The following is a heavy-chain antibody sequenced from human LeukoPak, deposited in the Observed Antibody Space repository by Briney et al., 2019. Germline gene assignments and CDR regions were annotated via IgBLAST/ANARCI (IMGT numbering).Heavy chain of an antibody. J-gene: IGHJ3*02. CDR3: ARGALGMSGRVVDAFDI. CDR1: EFISSSYT. Sequence: GGSLRLSCAASEFISSSYTMNWVRQAPGKGLEWVSSISSSSSYIYFADSVKGRFTISRDNAKNSLYLQMNSLRAEDTAVYYCARGALGMSGRVVDAFDIWGQGTRVTVSS. CDR2: ISSSSSYI. V-gene: IGHV3-21*01. D-gene: IGHD1-14*01.